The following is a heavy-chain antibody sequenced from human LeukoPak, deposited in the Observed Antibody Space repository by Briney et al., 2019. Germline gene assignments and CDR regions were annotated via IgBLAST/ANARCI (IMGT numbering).Heavy chain of an antibody. J-gene: IGHJ4*02. D-gene: IGHD6-25*01. V-gene: IGHV3-72*01. CDR3: ATSNSNGLSLFDY. CDR2: IRNKVNSYTT. Sequence: SGGSLRLSCVVSGSTSSDHYIDWARQAPGKGLEWVGRIRNKVNSYTTEYAASVKDRFTISRDDSKNSVWLQMNSLKTEDSAVYYCATSNSNGLSLFDYWGQGTLVTVSS. CDR1: GSTSSDHY.